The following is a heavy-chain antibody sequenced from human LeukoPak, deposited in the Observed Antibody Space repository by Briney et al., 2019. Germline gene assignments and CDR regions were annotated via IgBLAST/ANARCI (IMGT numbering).Heavy chain of an antibody. D-gene: IGHD6-13*01. Sequence: SETLSLTCAVSGGSISSSNWWSWVRQPPGKGLEWIGEIYHSGSTNYNPSLKSRVTISVDKSKNQFSLKLSSVTAADTAVYYCARDGSWYSSRHYYYGMDVWGQGTTVTVSS. CDR3: ARDGSWYSSRHYYYGMDV. CDR2: IYHSGST. CDR1: GGSISSSNW. V-gene: IGHV4-4*02. J-gene: IGHJ6*02.